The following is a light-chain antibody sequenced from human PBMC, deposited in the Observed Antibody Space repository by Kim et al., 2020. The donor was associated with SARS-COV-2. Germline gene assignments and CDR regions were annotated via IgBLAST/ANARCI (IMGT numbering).Light chain of an antibody. Sequence: SVPPGERATLSCRASQSVNNALAWYQQNSGQAPRLLIYGVSTRATGIPARFSGSGSGTEFTLSISSLQPEDSAVYYCQQYHGWPPFGGGTKVDIK. CDR1: QSVNNA. CDR3: QQYHGWPP. J-gene: IGKJ4*01. V-gene: IGKV3-15*01. CDR2: GVS.